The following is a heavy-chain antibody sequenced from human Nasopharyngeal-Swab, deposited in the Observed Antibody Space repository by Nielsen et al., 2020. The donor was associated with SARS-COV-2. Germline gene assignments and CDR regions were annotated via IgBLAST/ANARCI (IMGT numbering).Heavy chain of an antibody. CDR3: ARAGIAAAGLDY. CDR2: IYYSGST. V-gene: IGHV4-59*01. D-gene: IGHD6-13*01. CDR1: GGSIGSYY. Sequence: ESLKISCTVSGGSIGSYYWSWIRQPPGKGLEWIGYIYYSGSTNYNPSLKSRVTISVDTSKNQFSLKLSSVTAADTAVYYCARAGIAAAGLDYWGQGTLVTVSS. J-gene: IGHJ4*02.